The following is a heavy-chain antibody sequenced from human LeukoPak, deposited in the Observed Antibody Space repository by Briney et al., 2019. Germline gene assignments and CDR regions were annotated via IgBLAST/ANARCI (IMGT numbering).Heavy chain of an antibody. CDR1: GFTFSSYG. D-gene: IGHD5-18*01. CDR3: AKDTVMISSGLFDY. V-gene: IGHV3-30*18. J-gene: IGHJ4*02. CDR2: ISYDGSNK. Sequence: GRSLRLSCAASGFTFSSYGMHWVRQAPGKGLEWVAVISYDGSNKYYADSVKGRFTISRDNSKNTLYLQMNSLRAEDTAVYYYAKDTVMISSGLFDYWGQGTLVTVSS.